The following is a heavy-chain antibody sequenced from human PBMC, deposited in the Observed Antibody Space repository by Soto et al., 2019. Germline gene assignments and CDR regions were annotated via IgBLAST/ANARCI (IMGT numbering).Heavy chain of an antibody. D-gene: IGHD2-2*01. CDR1: GYSFTSYW. V-gene: IGHV5-51*01. Sequence: GESLKISCKGSGYSFTSYWIGWVRQMPRKGLEWMGIIYPGDSDTRYSPSFQGQVTISADKSISTAYLQWSSLKASDTAMYYCARDGCSSTSCYPKPDYSNYEFPDDYYYYGMDVWGQGTTVTVSS. CDR3: ARDGCSSTSCYPKPDYSNYEFPDDYYYYGMDV. CDR2: IYPGDSDT. J-gene: IGHJ6*02.